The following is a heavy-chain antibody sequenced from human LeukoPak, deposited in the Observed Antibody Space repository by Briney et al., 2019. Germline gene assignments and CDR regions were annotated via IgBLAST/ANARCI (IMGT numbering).Heavy chain of an antibody. CDR1: GGSISSYY. D-gene: IGHD3-10*01. J-gene: IGHJ3*02. Sequence: SETLSLTCTVSGGSISSYYWSWIRQPPGKGLEWIGYIYYSGSTNYNPSLKSRVTISVDTSKNQFSLKLSSVTAADTAVYYCARSADYYGSGRHAFDIWGQGTMVTVSS. CDR3: ARSADYYGSGRHAFDI. V-gene: IGHV4-59*08. CDR2: IYYSGST.